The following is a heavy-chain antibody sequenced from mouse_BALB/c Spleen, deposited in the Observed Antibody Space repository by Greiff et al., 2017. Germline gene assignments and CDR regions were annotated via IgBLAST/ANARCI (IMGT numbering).Heavy chain of an antibody. V-gene: IGHV1-54*02. CDR2: INPGSGGT. Sequence: VQLQQSGAELVRPGTSVKVSCKASGYAFTNYLIEWVKQRPGQGLEWIGVINPGSGGTNYNEKFQGKATITADTSSNTAYLQLSSLTSEDTAVYYCARLLRGAMDYWGQGTSVTVSS. D-gene: IGHD1-1*01. CDR1: GYAFTNYL. CDR3: ARLLRGAMDY. J-gene: IGHJ4*01.